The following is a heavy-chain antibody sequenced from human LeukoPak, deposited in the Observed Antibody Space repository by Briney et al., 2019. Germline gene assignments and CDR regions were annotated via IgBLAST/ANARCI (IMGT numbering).Heavy chain of an antibody. D-gene: IGHD6-19*01. V-gene: IGHV3-21*01. Sequence: GGSLRLSCAASGFTLSSYSMNWVRQAPGKGLEWVSSISSSSIYIYYADSVKGRFTISRDNARNSLYLQMNSLGAEDTAVYYCARPRGSSGWYGDGFDIWGQGTMVTVSS. J-gene: IGHJ3*02. CDR2: ISSSSIYI. CDR3: ARPRGSSGWYGDGFDI. CDR1: GFTLSSYS.